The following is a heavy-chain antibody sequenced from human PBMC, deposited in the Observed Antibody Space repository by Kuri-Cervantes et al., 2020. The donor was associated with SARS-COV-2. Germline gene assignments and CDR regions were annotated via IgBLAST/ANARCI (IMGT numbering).Heavy chain of an antibody. CDR2: ISSSSSTI. D-gene: IGHD3-3*01. Sequence: GESLKISCAASGFTFSSYNMNWVRQAPGKGLEWVSYISSSSSTIYYADSVKGRFTISRDNAKNSLYLQMNSLRAEDTAVYYCARVRGRNDFWSGYRERWGDAFDIWGQGTMVTVSS. V-gene: IGHV3-48*01. J-gene: IGHJ3*02. CDR1: GFTFSSYN. CDR3: ARVRGRNDFWSGYRERWGDAFDI.